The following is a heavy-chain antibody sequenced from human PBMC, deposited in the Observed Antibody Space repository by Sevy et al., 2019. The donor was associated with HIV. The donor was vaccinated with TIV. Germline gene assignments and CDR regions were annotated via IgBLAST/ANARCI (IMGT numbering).Heavy chain of an antibody. V-gene: IGHV1-2*02. D-gene: IGHD3-10*01. CDR3: TRLRYSAPSGQYYGGGTDYFDY. J-gene: IGHJ4*02. Sequence: VSVKVSCSTSGYTFSVHYIYWVRQAAGQGLEWMGWINPNTGDTNFSPKFQGRVTMTRDSSINTAYMELSRLTSPDTAVSFCTRLRYSAPSGQYYGGGTDYFDYWGQGTLVTVSS. CDR2: INPNTGDT. CDR1: GYTFSVHY.